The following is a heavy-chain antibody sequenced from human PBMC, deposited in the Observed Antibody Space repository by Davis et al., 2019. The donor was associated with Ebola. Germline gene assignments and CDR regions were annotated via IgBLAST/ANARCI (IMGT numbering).Heavy chain of an antibody. CDR1: GYTFTTYG. CDR2: ISGFNTNT. Sequence: ASVKVSCKPSGYTFTTYGLVWVRPAPGLGLEWMGWISGFNTNTNFAQKFQGRVTVSKDTSTNTAYMDLRSLTSDDTAIYYCARAPNYDVLTGTSSYYFDYWGQGTLVTVSS. D-gene: IGHD3-9*01. CDR3: ARAPNYDVLTGTSSYYFDY. V-gene: IGHV1-18*04. J-gene: IGHJ4*02.